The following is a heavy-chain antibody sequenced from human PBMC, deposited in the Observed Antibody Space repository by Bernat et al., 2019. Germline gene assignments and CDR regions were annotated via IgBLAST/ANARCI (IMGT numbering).Heavy chain of an antibody. Sequence: QLQLQESGPGLAKPSETLSLTCTVPGGSISSSSYYWGWIRQPPGKGLEWIGSIYYSGSTYYNPSLKSRVTISVDTSKNQFSLKLSSVTAADAAVYYCARQHGSSTSCYVSAYYYGVDVWGQGTTVTVSS. D-gene: IGHD2-2*01. CDR2: IYYSGST. CDR3: ARQHGSSTSCYVSAYYYGVDV. J-gene: IGHJ6*02. V-gene: IGHV4-39*01. CDR1: GGSISSSSYY.